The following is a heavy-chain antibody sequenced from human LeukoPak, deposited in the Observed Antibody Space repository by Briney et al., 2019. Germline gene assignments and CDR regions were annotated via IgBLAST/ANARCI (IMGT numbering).Heavy chain of an antibody. J-gene: IGHJ4*02. CDR1: GFTFSNHA. Sequence: PGGSLRLSCTASGFTFSNHAMSWVRQAPGKGLEWVSVISGSGESTIYADSVKGRITISRDNSKNTLYLQMNSLRAEDTAVYYCAKAIYASGSPYTSIDYWGQGTLVTVSS. D-gene: IGHD3-10*01. CDR2: ISGSGEST. V-gene: IGHV3-23*01. CDR3: AKAIYASGSPYTSIDY.